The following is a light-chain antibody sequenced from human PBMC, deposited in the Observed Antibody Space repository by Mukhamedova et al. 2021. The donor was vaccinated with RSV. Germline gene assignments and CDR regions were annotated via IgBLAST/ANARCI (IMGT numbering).Light chain of an antibody. J-gene: IGKJ2*02. Sequence: GLPPRLLIYGASTRATGVPDRFTGGGSGTDFTLTISRLEPEDVAVYYCQQQSSSPGCTFGQGT. CDR3: QQQSSSPGCT. V-gene: IGKV3-20*01. CDR2: GAS.